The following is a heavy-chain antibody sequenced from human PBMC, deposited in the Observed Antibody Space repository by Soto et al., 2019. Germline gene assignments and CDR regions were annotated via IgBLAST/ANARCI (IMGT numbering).Heavy chain of an antibody. J-gene: IGHJ4*02. CDR1: GDSISSGGYS. CDR2: IYQSGST. CDR3: ARAAMGGSSWPFDY. D-gene: IGHD6-13*01. V-gene: IGHV4-30-2*01. Sequence: PSETLSLTCAVSGDSISSGGYSWTWIRQPPGKGLEWIGHIYQSGSTLYNPSLESRVTISVDKSKNQFSLKLSSVTAADTAVYYCARAAMGGSSWPFDYWGQGTLVTVSS.